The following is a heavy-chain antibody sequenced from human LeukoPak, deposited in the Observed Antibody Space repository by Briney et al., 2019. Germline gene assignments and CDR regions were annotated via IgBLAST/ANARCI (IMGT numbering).Heavy chain of an antibody. D-gene: IGHD1-26*01. CDR3: ARVLKVGAARGAFDI. Sequence: PSETLSLTCTVSGGSISSYYWSWIRQPPGKGLEWIGYIYYSGSTNYNPSLKSRVTISVDTSKNQFSLKLSSVTAADTAVYYCARVLKVGAARGAFDIWGQGTMVTVSS. CDR1: GGSISSYY. CDR2: IYYSGST. V-gene: IGHV4-59*01. J-gene: IGHJ3*02.